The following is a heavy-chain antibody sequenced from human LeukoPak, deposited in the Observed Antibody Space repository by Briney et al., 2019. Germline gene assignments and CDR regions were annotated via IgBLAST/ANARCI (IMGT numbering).Heavy chain of an antibody. D-gene: IGHD3-10*01. J-gene: IGHJ4*02. CDR1: GFTFSSYT. CDR2: ISGDGSNK. CDR3: AISYGSGSYRYFDY. Sequence: GGSLRLSCVASGFTFSSYTMNWVRQVPGKGLEWVAVISGDGSNKYYADSVKGRFTISRDNSKNTLYLQMNSLRAEDTAVYYCAISYGSGSYRYFDYWGQGTLVTVSS. V-gene: IGHV3-30*03.